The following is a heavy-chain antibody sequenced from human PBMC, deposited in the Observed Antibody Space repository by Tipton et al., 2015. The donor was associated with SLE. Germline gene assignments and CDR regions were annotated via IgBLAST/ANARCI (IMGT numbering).Heavy chain of an antibody. V-gene: IGHV3-23*03. CDR3: AKDRGSSSDY. D-gene: IGHD6-6*01. Sequence: SLRLSCAASGFTFSSYAMSWVRQAPGRGLEWVSLIYSGGSTYYADSVKGRFTISRDNSENTLYLQMNSLRAEDTAVYYCAKDRGSSSDYWGQGTLVTVSS. CDR2: IYSGGST. CDR1: GFTFSSYA. J-gene: IGHJ4*02.